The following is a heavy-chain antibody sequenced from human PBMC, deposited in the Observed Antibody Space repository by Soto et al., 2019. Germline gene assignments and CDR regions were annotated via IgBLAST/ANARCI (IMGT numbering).Heavy chain of an antibody. D-gene: IGHD1-7*01. CDR3: AKDRRAGGNYGFYSDF. V-gene: IGHV3-23*01. CDR2: SSAAGSGR. CDR1: GFTFSSYG. J-gene: IGHJ4*02. Sequence: EVQLLESGGGLVQPGGSLTLSCAASGFTFSSYGMTWVRKAPGKGLEWVSFSSAAGSGRYYADSVKGRFTISRDNAKNTLYLQMSCLRADDTAVYYCAKDRRAGGNYGFYSDFWGQGALVIVSS.